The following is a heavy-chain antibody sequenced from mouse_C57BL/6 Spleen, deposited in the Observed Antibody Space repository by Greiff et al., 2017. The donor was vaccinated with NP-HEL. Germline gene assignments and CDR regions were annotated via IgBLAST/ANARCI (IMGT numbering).Heavy chain of an antibody. CDR1: GFSLTTYA. D-gene: IGHD2-4*01. J-gene: IGHJ4*01. V-gene: IGHV2-9-1*01. Sequence: VKLVESGPGLVAPSQSLSITCTVSGFSLTTYAISWVRQPPGKGLEWLGVLWTGGGTNYNSALKSRLSISKDNSKSQVFLKMNSLQTDDTARYYCARRDDYDVYYYAMDYWGQGTSVTVSS. CDR3: ARRDDYDVYYYAMDY. CDR2: LWTGGGT.